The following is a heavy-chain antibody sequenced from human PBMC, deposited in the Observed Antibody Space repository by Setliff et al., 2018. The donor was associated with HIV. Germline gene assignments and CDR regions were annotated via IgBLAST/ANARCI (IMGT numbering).Heavy chain of an antibody. CDR3: ARMIVLSASSPPNAFDI. CDR1: GGNFNSYT. Sequence: SVKVSCKASGGNFNSYTISWVRQAPGQGLDWMGRIIPILGVANYAQRFQGKVTITADKSTRTAYMELRSLRSDDTAVYYCARMIVLSASSPPNAFDIWGQGTMVTVSS. V-gene: IGHV1-69*02. D-gene: IGHD3-22*01. J-gene: IGHJ3*02. CDR2: IIPILGVA.